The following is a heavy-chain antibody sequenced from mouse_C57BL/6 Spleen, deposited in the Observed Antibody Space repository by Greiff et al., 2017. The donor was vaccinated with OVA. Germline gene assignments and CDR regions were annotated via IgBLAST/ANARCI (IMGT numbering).Heavy chain of an antibody. J-gene: IGHJ2*01. D-gene: IGHD1-1*01. Sequence: QVQLQQSGPELVKPGASVKISCKASGYAFSSSWMNWVKQRPGKGLEWIGRIYPGDGDTNYNGKFKGKATLTADKSSSTAYMQLSSLTSEDSAVYFCARSAGVTTVVHFDYWGQGTTLTVSS. CDR3: ARSAGVTTVVHFDY. V-gene: IGHV1-82*01. CDR1: GYAFSSSW. CDR2: IYPGDGDT.